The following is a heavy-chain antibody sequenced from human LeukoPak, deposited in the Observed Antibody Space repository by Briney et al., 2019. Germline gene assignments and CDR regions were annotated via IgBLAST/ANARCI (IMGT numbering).Heavy chain of an antibody. V-gene: IGHV1-2*04. CDR3: ARESGGYCSGGSCWRYWFDP. CDR1: GYTFTCYY. D-gene: IGHD2-15*01. Sequence: ASVKVSCKASGYTFTCYYMHWVRQAPGQGLEWMGWINPNSGGTNYAQKFQGWVTMTRDTSISTAYMELSRLRSDDTAVYYCARESGGYCSGGSCWRYWFDPWGQGTLVTVSS. CDR2: INPNSGGT. J-gene: IGHJ5*02.